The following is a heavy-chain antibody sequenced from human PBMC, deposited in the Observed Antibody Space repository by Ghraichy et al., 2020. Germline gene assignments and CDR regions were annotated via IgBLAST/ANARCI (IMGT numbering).Heavy chain of an antibody. CDR2: IYSGGNT. CDR3: VTAVTTTGAWTFDY. D-gene: IGHD4-17*01. Sequence: GESLNISCAASGFTVSSNYMSWVRQAPGKGLEWVSVIYSGGNTYYADSVKGRFTISRDNSKNTLSLQMNSLSAEDTAVYYCVTAVTTTGAWTFDYWGQGPLVTVSS. J-gene: IGHJ4*02. V-gene: IGHV3-53*01. CDR1: GFTVSSNY.